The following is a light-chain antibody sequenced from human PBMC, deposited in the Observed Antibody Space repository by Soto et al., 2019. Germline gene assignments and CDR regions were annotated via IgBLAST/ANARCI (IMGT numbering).Light chain of an antibody. CDR1: QTVISNY. J-gene: IGKJ4*02. CDR2: DAS. V-gene: IGKV3-20*01. Sequence: EIVLTQSPGTLSLSPGERATLSCRASQTVISNYLAWYQQQVGQAPRLLIYDASSRAPGIPDRFSGSGSGTDFTLTISRLEPEDCAVYYCQQYGSSPGTFGGGTKVEI. CDR3: QQYGSSPGT.